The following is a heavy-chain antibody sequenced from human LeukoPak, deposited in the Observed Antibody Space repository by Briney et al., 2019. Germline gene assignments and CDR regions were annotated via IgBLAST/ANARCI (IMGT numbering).Heavy chain of an antibody. D-gene: IGHD6-19*01. Sequence: SQTLSLTCAISGDSVSSNSAAWNWIRQSPSRGLEWLGRTYYRSKWYNDYAVSVKSRITINPDTSKNQFSLPLNSVTPEDTAVYSCARSPGIAVAGRVLWYFQHWGQGTLVTVSS. CDR1: GDSVSSNSAA. CDR3: ARSPGIAVAGRVLWYFQH. V-gene: IGHV6-1*01. CDR2: TYYRSKWYN. J-gene: IGHJ1*01.